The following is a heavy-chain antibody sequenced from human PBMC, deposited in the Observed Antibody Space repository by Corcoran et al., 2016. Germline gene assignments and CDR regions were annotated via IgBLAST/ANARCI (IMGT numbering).Heavy chain of an antibody. D-gene: IGHD2-2*01. V-gene: IGHV1-2*04. CDR1: GYTFTGYY. CDR3: ARGLRSSTSSLSEASWTSVPTLFDC. J-gene: IGHJ4*02. Sequence: QVQLVQSGAEVKKPGASVRVSCKASGYTFTGYYLHWVRQAPGQGLEWMGWINPNSGGTNYAQIFQGWVTMTRDTSISTAYMELSRLKSDDTAVYYCARGLRSSTSSLSEASWTSVPTLFDCWGQGTLVTVSS. CDR2: INPNSGGT.